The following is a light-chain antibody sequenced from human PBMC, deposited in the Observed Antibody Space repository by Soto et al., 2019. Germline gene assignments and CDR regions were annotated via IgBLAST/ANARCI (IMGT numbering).Light chain of an antibody. Sequence: DIQMTQFPSSLSASVGDRVTITCRASQDIRTFLAWYQQRPGKVPKLLIYAASTLQSGVPSRFSGSGSGTDFTLIISSLQPEDVATYYCQKYNIAPWTFGHGTRVEI. V-gene: IGKV1-27*01. J-gene: IGKJ1*01. CDR3: QKYNIAPWT. CDR1: QDIRTF. CDR2: AAS.